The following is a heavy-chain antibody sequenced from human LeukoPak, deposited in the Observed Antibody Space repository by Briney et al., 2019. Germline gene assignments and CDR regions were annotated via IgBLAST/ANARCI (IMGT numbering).Heavy chain of an antibody. J-gene: IGHJ4*02. CDR1: GYSISSGYH. CDR2: MSHSGST. CDR3: ARLPMQQRAFDY. Sequence: PSETLSLTCAVSGYSISSGYHWAWIRPPPGKGLEWIGSMSHSGSTYYNPSLKGRVTISVDTSKNQFSLKLSSVTAADTAVYYCARLPMQQRAFDYWGQGTLVTVSS. D-gene: IGHD6-13*01. V-gene: IGHV4-38-2*01.